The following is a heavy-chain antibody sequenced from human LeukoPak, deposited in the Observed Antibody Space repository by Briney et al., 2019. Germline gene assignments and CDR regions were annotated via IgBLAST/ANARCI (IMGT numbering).Heavy chain of an antibody. CDR3: ATERACGSSSCVAYYFDS. CDR1: GVTFSNDG. V-gene: IGHV3-21*01. CDR2: ISASGTYI. J-gene: IGHJ4*02. D-gene: IGHD2-2*01. Sequence: GGSLRLSCAASGVTFSNDGMDWVRPAPGQGLEWVSSISASGTYIWYADSVKGRFTISRDNAKSSLYLQMDSLRAEDTAVYYCATERACGSSSCVAYYFDSWGQGTLVTVSS.